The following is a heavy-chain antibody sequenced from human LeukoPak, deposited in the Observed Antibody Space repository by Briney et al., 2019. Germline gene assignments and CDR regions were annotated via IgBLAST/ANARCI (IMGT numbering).Heavy chain of an antibody. Sequence: GESLKISCKGSGYSFTSYWIDWVRQMPGKGLEWMGIIYPGDSDTRYSPSFQGQVTISADKSISTAYLQWSSLKASDTATYYCARRQRLANDYYYYGMDVWGQGTTVTVSS. V-gene: IGHV5-51*01. D-gene: IGHD6-25*01. CDR1: GYSFTSYW. CDR3: ARRQRLANDYYYYGMDV. J-gene: IGHJ6*02. CDR2: IYPGDSDT.